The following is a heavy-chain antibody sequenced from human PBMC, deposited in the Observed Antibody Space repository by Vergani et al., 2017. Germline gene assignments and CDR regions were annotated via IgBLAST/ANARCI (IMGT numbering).Heavy chain of an antibody. CDR2: ISSGSSSI. D-gene: IGHD3-9*01. CDR3: ARDHYDLLPGYSRPDY. J-gene: IGHJ4*02. Sequence: EVQLVESGGGLVLPGGSLRLSCAASGFTFSGYGMNWVRQAPGKGLEWVSYISSGSSSIYYADSVKGRFTISRDNAKNSVHLQMNSLRAEDTAVYYCARDHYDLLPGYSRPDYWGQGTLVTVSS. CDR1: GFTFSGYG. V-gene: IGHV3-48*01.